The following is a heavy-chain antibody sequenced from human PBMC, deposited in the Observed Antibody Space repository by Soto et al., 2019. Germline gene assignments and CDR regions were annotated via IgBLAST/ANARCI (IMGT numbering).Heavy chain of an antibody. J-gene: IGHJ4*02. Sequence: ASVKVSCKASGYTFTSYGISWVRQAPGQGLEWVGWISAYNGNTNYAQKLQGRVTMTTDTSTSTAYMELRSLRSDDTAVYYCARVVAGEWTVDYWGQGTLVTVSS. CDR1: GYTFTSYG. D-gene: IGHD2-21*01. CDR2: ISAYNGNT. V-gene: IGHV1-18*01. CDR3: ARVVAGEWTVDY.